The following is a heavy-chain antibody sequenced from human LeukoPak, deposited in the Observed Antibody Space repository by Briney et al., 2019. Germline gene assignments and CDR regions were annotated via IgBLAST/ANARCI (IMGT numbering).Heavy chain of an antibody. CDR1: GFKFDDYG. D-gene: IGHD5-18*01. J-gene: IGHJ4*02. Sequence: RAGGSLRLSCAASGFKFDDYGMSWVRQVPGKGLEWVSGIYWIGGSTGYADSVKGRFTISRDNAKNFLYLQMNSLRVEDTAIYYCARDAAYGYDRFDYWGQGTQVTVSS. CDR2: IYWIGGST. CDR3: ARDAAYGYDRFDY. V-gene: IGHV3-20*04.